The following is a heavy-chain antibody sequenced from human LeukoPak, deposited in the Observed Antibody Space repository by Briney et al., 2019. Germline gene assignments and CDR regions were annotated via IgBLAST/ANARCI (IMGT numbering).Heavy chain of an antibody. V-gene: IGHV5-51*01. CDR2: FYAGVSDN. J-gene: IGHJ4*02. Sequence: GESLKISCKASGYSLTSYWSAWVRQLPGKGLELLGIFYAGVSDNRYSPSFQGQVTISADKSISTAYLQWSSLKASDNAMYYCARHGVTGCSSCPNDYWGGGTLVTV. CDR1: GYSLTSYW. D-gene: IGHD6-6*01. CDR3: ARHGVTGCSSCPNDY.